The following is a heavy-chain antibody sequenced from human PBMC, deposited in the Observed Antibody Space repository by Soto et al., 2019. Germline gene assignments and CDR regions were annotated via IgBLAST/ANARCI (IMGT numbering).Heavy chain of an antibody. V-gene: IGHV1-8*01. CDR1: GYTFTSYE. CDR3: ARGTSLRGYQLPSWFDP. D-gene: IGHD2-2*01. Sequence: ASVKVSCRASGYTFTSYEINWVRQAIGQGLEWMGWMKPNSGNTGYAQKFQGRVTMTRNTSINTAYLELSSLRSEDTAVYYCARGTSLRGYQLPSWFDPWGQGTLVTVSS. J-gene: IGHJ5*02. CDR2: MKPNSGNT.